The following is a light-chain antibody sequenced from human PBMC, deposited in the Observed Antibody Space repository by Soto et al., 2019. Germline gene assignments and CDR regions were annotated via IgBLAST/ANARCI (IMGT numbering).Light chain of an antibody. J-gene: IGKJ1*01. Sequence: EVVMTQTPVTLSLSPGDTVTLSCRASQSVSRSLAWYQQTPGQAPRILVYGASTRATGIPDRVSGSGAGAKFTLTISSLQPKNLQIYFCPRFDMRPRPFGQGTK. V-gene: IGKV3-15*01. CDR1: QSVSRS. CDR3: PRFDMRPRP. CDR2: GAS.